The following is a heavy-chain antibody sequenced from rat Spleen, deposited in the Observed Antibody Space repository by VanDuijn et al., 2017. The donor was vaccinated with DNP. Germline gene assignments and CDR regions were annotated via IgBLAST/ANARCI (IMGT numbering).Heavy chain of an antibody. D-gene: IGHD1-4*01. Sequence: EVQLVESGGGLVQPGRSLKLSCAASGFTFSNYYMAWVRQAPKKGLEWVATISTSGSRTYYPDSVKGRFTISRDNAKSTLYLQMDSLRSEDTATYYCARHVPGYNVMDAWGQGASVTVSS. CDR3: ARHVPGYNVMDA. CDR1: GFTFSNYY. J-gene: IGHJ4*01. CDR2: ISTSGSRT. V-gene: IGHV5-25*01.